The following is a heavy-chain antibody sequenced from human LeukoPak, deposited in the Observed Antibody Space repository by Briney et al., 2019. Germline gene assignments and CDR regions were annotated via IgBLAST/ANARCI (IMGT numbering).Heavy chain of an antibody. CDR1: GYTFTSYY. CDR3: ARDLRGISPFDY. D-gene: IGHD3-10*01. CDR2: INPSGGST. Sequence: ASVKVSCKASGYTFTSYYMHWVRQAPGQGLEWMGIINPSGGSTSYAQKFQGRVTMTRDMSTSTVYMELSSLRSEDTAVYYRARDLRGISPFDYWGQGTLVTVSS. J-gene: IGHJ4*02. V-gene: IGHV1-46*01.